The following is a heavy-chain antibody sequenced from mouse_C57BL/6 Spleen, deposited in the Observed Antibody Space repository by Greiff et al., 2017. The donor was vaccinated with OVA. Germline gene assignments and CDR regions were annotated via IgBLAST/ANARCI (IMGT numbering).Heavy chain of an antibody. CDR2: ISDGGSYT. Sequence: EVQGVESGGGLVKPGGSLKLSCAASGFTFSSYAMSWVRQTPEKRLEWVATISDGGSYTYYPDNVKGRFTISRDNAKNNLYLQMSHLKSEDTAMYYCAREGWYFDVWGTGTTVTVSS. V-gene: IGHV5-4*01. CDR3: AREGWYFDV. J-gene: IGHJ1*03. CDR1: GFTFSSYA.